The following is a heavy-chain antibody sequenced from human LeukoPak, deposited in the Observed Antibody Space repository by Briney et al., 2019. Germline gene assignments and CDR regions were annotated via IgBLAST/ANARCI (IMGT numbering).Heavy chain of an antibody. Sequence: ASVKVSCKASGVPCTSYGITWVRQAPGQGPEWMGWISAYTGNRNYAQKFQGRVSMTTGTSTTTAYMELRSLRSEDTAVYYCARSYSSSSNFDYWGQGTLVTVSS. V-gene: IGHV1-18*01. CDR3: ARSYSSSSNFDY. J-gene: IGHJ4*02. CDR2: ISAYTGNR. D-gene: IGHD6-6*01. CDR1: GVPCTSYG.